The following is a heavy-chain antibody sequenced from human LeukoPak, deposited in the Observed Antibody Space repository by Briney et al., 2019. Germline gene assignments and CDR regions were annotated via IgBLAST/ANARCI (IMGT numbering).Heavy chain of an antibody. J-gene: IGHJ4*02. Sequence: SETLSLTCTVSGGSISSYYWTWIRQPPGKGPEWIGYIHYTGSTNYNPSLKSRVTISVDTSKNQFSLKLSSVTAADTAVYYCARTRGYSGYDYEYWGQGTLVTVSS. CDR1: GGSISSYY. D-gene: IGHD5-12*01. CDR2: IHYTGST. CDR3: ARTRGYSGYDYEY. V-gene: IGHV4-59*01.